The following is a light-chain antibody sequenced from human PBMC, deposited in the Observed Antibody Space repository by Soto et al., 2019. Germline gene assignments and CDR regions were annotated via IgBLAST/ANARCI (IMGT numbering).Light chain of an antibody. J-gene: IGKJ5*01. CDR1: QSISSN. CDR3: QHYGRSPIT. CDR2: DAS. V-gene: IGKV3-20*01. Sequence: EIVMRQSPATPSVSTGDRATLSCRASQSISSNLSWYQQKPGQAPRLLIYDASQRATGVPARFSASGSGTDFTPTISRLEPEDFALYYCQHYGRSPITFGQGTRLEIK.